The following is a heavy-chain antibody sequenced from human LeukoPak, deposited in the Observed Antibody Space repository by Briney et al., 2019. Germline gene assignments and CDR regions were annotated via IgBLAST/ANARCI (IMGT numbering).Heavy chain of an antibody. V-gene: IGHV4-59*01. D-gene: IGHD3-10*01. CDR1: SGSISSYY. Sequence: SETLSLTCTVSSGSISSYYWSWIRQPAGKGLEWIGYIYYSGSTNYNPSLKSRVTISVDTSKNQFSLKLSSVTAADTAVYYCARFITMVRGAPYWYFDLWGRGTLVTVSS. J-gene: IGHJ2*01. CDR2: IYYSGST. CDR3: ARFITMVRGAPYWYFDL.